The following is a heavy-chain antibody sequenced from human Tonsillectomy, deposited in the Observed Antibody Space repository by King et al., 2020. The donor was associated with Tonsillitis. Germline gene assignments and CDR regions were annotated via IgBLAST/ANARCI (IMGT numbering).Heavy chain of an antibody. CDR1: DYFIRDYY. CDR3: ARAEAWQWPRLIS. D-gene: IGHD6-19*01. Sequence: QLQESGPGLVEASETLSLNLPVSDYFIRDYYLTCIREPAWKGPEWISHILTNGNTNYNPFLKSLISMSLDTSKNQFSLKLNSVTAADTAVYYCARAEAWQWPRLISWGQGTLVTVSS. CDR2: ILTNGNT. J-gene: IGHJ4*02. V-gene: IGHV4-4*07.